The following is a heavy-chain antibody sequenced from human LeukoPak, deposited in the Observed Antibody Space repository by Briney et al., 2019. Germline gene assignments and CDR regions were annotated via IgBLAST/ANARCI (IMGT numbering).Heavy chain of an antibody. D-gene: IGHD3-9*01. Sequence: SETLSLTCAVYGGSFSGYYWSWIRQPRGKGLEWIGEINHSGSTNYNPSLKSRVTISVDTSKNQFSLKLSSVTAADTAVYYCASLLRYFDWLLSWGQGTLVTVSS. CDR3: ASLLRYFDWLLS. V-gene: IGHV4-34*01. CDR1: GGSFSGYY. J-gene: IGHJ5*02. CDR2: INHSGST.